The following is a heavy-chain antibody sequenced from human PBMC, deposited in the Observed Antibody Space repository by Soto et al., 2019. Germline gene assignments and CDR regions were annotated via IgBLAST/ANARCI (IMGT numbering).Heavy chain of an antibody. CDR3: AHSQRGPRDF. V-gene: IGHV2-5*02. J-gene: IGHJ4*02. CDR1: GFSLSTTGVA. CDR2: IYWDDDK. Sequence: QITLKESGPTLVRPTQTLTLTCTFSGFSLSTTGVAVAWIRQPPGEALEWLAHIYWDDDKSYNSSLKSRLTITKETSRDQVVLAMTTKEPMDTATYFCAHSQRGPRDFWGPAILVTVSS. D-gene: IGHD5-12*01.